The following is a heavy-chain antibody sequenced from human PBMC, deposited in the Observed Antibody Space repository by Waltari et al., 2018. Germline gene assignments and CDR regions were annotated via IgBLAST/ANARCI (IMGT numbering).Heavy chain of an antibody. V-gene: IGHV3-23*01. D-gene: IGHD2-15*01. CDR1: GFTFCNYA. Sequence: EVQLLESGGGLVQPGGSLRLSCTASGFTFCNYARGWVRQAPGKGLEWVSAISGSGDKTYYADSVKGRFTVSRDNSKNSLSLQMDRLRADDTALYYCARDGARGGGSCYNYWGQGSLVTVSS. CDR2: ISGSGDKT. J-gene: IGHJ4*02. CDR3: ARDGARGGGSCYNY.